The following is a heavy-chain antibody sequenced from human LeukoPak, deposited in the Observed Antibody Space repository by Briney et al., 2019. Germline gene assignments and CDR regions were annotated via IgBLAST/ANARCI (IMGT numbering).Heavy chain of an antibody. J-gene: IGHJ5*02. V-gene: IGHV4-4*07. CDR3: TRIRGTWFDP. CDR1: CGSLSSYY. CDR2: IYASGTT. Sequence: SETLSLTCSVSCGSLSSYYWTWIRQPAGKGLEWIGRIYASGTTNYNPSLKSRVTMSVDTSKNQFSLKLSSVTAADTAVYYSTRIRGTWFDPWGQGTLVTVSS.